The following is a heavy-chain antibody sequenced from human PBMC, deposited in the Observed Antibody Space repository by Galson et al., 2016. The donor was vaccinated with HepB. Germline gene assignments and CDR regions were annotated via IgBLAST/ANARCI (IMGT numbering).Heavy chain of an antibody. Sequence: SLRLSCAASGFDFFDYYMTWIRQAPGKGLEWLSSIDLSGSDTDYADSVKGRFTISRDNAKKFLYLQMTSVGVEDTAVYFCARDRTASGTYGRDVWGQGTAVTVSS. D-gene: IGHD2-21*02. V-gene: IGHV3-11*06. CDR1: GFDFFDYY. J-gene: IGHJ6*02. CDR2: IDLSGSDT. CDR3: ARDRTASGTYGRDV.